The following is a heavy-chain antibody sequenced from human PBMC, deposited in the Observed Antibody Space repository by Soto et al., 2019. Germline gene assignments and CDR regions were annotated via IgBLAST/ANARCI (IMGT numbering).Heavy chain of an antibody. V-gene: IGHV3-23*01. Sequence: PGGSLRLSCAASGFTFTIYTMTWVRQAPGKGLEWVSGISGSGGSPFYADSVKGRFTISRDNSKNMVYLQLNSLRAEDTAVYYCAKLLMTTVTTTPFDYWGQGTLVTVSS. CDR2: ISGSGGSP. CDR1: GFTFTIYT. J-gene: IGHJ4*02. D-gene: IGHD4-17*01. CDR3: AKLLMTTVTTTPFDY.